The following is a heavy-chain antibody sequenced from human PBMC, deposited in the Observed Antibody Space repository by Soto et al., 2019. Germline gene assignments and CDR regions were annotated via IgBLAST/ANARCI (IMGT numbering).Heavy chain of an antibody. V-gene: IGHV1-2*04. CDR3: ARTPNNGMAGVYGMDV. D-gene: IGHD2-8*01. CDR1: GYTFTNYY. Sequence: QVQLVQSGAEVKKPGASVKVSCKASGYTFTNYYIHWVRQAPGQGLEWMGWIDGDSGDTKDAQKFQGWVTMTRDTSINTACMELSRLTSDDTAVYYCARTPNNGMAGVYGMDVWGQGTTVTVSS. CDR2: IDGDSGDT. J-gene: IGHJ6*02.